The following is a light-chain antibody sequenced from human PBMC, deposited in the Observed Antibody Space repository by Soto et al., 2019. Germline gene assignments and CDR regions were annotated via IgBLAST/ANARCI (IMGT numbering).Light chain of an antibody. CDR1: SSDVGGYNY. CDR3: SSYTSSSTHYV. CDR2: EVS. Sequence: VLTQPASVSGSPGQSITISCTGTSSDVGGYNYVSWYQQHPGKAPKLMIYEVSNRPSGVSNRFSGSKSGNTASLTISGLQDEEEADYYCSSYTSSSTHYVFGTGTKVTVL. V-gene: IGLV2-14*01. J-gene: IGLJ1*01.